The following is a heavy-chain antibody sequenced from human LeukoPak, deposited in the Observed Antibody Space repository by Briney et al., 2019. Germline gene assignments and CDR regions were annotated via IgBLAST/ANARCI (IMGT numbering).Heavy chain of an antibody. CDR3: AKDGWSYYDSSGYYRFDY. CDR2: ISYDGSNK. V-gene: IGHV3-30*18. Sequence: GGSLRLSCGASGFTFGRYGMSWVRQAPGKGLEWVAVISYDGSNKYYADSVKGRFTISRDNSKNTLYLQMNSLRAEDTAVYYCAKDGWSYYDSSGYYRFDYWGQGTLVTVSS. D-gene: IGHD3-22*01. CDR1: GFTFGRYG. J-gene: IGHJ4*02.